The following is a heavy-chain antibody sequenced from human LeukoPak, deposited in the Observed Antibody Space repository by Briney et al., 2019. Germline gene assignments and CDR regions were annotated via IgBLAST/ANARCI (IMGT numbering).Heavy chain of an antibody. CDR2: IIDSGNSI. J-gene: IGHJ6*02. CDR1: GFTFSSCA. Sequence: PGGSLRLSCAASGFTFSSCAMSWVRQAPGKGLEWVSTIIDSGNSIYYADSAEGRFTISRDNSKNTLYLQMNSLRAGDTAVYYCAKEGYSSSWYQYYYGMDVWGQGTTVTVSS. D-gene: IGHD6-13*01. V-gene: IGHV3-23*01. CDR3: AKEGYSSSWYQYYYGMDV.